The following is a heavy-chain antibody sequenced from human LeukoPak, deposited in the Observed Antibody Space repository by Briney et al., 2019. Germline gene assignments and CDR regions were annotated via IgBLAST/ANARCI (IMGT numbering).Heavy chain of an antibody. CDR3: ARSASDLRRGVYWFDP. J-gene: IGHJ5*02. D-gene: IGHD5/OR15-5a*01. CDR2: IIPIFGTA. Sequence: GASVKVSCKASGGTFSSYAISWVRQAPGQGLEWMGRIIPIFGTANYAQKFQGRVTITTDESTSTAYMELSSLRSEDTAVYYCARSASDLRRGVYWFDPWGQGTLVTVSS. CDR1: GGTFSSYA. V-gene: IGHV1-69*05.